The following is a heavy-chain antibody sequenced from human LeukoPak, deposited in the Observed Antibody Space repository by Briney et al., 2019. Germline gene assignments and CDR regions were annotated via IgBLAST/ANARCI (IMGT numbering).Heavy chain of an antibody. CDR1: GGSFSGYY. CDR2: INHSGST. CDR3: ARGSGYGYFDY. J-gene: IGHJ4*02. D-gene: IGHD5-18*01. V-gene: IGHV4-34*01. Sequence: NASETLSFTCAVYGGSFSGYYWSWIRQPPGKGLEWIGEINHSGSTNYNPSLKSRVTISVDTSKNQFSLKLSSVTAADTAVYYCARGSGYGYFDYWGQGTLVTVSS.